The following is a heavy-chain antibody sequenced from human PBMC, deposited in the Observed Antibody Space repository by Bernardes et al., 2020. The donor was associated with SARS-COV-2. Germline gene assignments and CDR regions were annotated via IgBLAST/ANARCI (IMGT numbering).Heavy chain of an antibody. V-gene: IGHV4-61*02. CDR3: ARGQTVYQPPDY. D-gene: IGHD2-2*01. CDR2: IYISGNT. Sequence: SETLSLTCTVSGGSISSGFYYWTWIRQPAGKGLEWIGRIYISGNTNYNPSLKSRVTLSIDTPNNQFSLELSSVTAADTAVYYCARGQTVYQPPDYWGQGILVTVSS. CDR1: GGSISSGFYY. J-gene: IGHJ4*02.